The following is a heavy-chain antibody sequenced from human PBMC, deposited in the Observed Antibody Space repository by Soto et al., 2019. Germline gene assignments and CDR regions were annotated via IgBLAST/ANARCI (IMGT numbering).Heavy chain of an antibody. V-gene: IGHV3-74*01. CDR2: INPDGTST. J-gene: IGHJ5*01. D-gene: IGHD3-10*01. Sequence: RHRNAASEVTFVDYGMRWVRQIPGKGLVWVSRINPDGTSTSYADFVKGRFTISRDNTKSTLYLHMNVLRADDTALYYCSRDLFAEDDSWGQGTLVTVSS. CDR1: EVTFVDYG. CDR3: SRDLFAEDDS.